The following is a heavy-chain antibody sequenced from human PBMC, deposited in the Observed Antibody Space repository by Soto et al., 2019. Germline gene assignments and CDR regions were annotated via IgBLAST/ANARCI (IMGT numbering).Heavy chain of an antibody. V-gene: IGHV3-7*01. D-gene: IGHD3-10*01. Sequence: LRLSCAASGFTFSSYWMSWVRQAPGKGLEWVANIKQDGSEKYYVDSVKGRFTISRDNAKNSLYLQMNSLRAEDTAVYYCARAAPMVRGVYYYYGMDVWGHGTTVTGSS. CDR1: GFTFSSYW. CDR3: ARAAPMVRGVYYYYGMDV. CDR2: IKQDGSEK. J-gene: IGHJ6*02.